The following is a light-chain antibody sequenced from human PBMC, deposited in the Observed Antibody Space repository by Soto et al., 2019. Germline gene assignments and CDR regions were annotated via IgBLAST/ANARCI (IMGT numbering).Light chain of an antibody. CDR1: QTINSNY. Sequence: EIVLTQSPGTLSLSPGERATLSCRASQTINSNYLVWFQQKPGQAPRLLIYGASSRATGIPDRFSGSGSGTDFTLTISSLEPEDFVVYYCQQCDRSPWTFGQGTKVEIK. CDR3: QQCDRSPWT. J-gene: IGKJ1*01. CDR2: GAS. V-gene: IGKV3-20*01.